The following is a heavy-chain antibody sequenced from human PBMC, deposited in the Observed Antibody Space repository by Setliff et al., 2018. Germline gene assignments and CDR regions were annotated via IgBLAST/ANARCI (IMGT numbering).Heavy chain of an antibody. D-gene: IGHD3-22*01. Sequence: SETLSLTCAVSGYSISSGYYWGWIRQPPGKGLEWIGSIYHSGSTYYNPSLKSRVTISVDASKNQFSLKLSSVTAADTAVYYCARGPLLRYYDSSGPIDYWGQGTLVTVSS. CDR2: IYHSGST. CDR1: GYSISSGYY. CDR3: ARGPLLRYYDSSGPIDY. V-gene: IGHV4-38-2*01. J-gene: IGHJ4*02.